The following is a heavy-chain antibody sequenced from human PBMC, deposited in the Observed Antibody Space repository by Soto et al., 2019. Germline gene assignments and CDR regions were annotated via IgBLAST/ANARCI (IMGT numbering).Heavy chain of an antibody. CDR1: GFTFSDYY. D-gene: IGHD3-10*01. J-gene: IGHJ3*02. V-gene: IGHV3-11*05. CDR3: ARVGRRYYGSGSPDAFDI. CDR2: ISSSSSYT. Sequence: QVQLVESGGGLVKPGGSLRLSCAASGFTFSDYYMSWIRQAPGKGLEWVSYISSSSSYTNYADSVKGRFTISRDNAKNSLYLQMNSLRAEDTAVYYCARVGRRYYGSGSPDAFDIWGQGTMVTVSS.